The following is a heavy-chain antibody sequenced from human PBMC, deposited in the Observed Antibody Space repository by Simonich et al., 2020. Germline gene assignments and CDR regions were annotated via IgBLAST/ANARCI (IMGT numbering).Heavy chain of an antibody. D-gene: IGHD5-12*01. Sequence: VHGGAEVKKPGASVKVYCKVSGYTLTELSMHWVRQAPGKGLEWMGGFDPEDGETIYAQKFQGRVTMTEDTSTDTAYMELSSLRSEDTAVYYCATGNLPTTQGGVFDYWGQGTLVTVSS. CDR2: FDPEDGET. V-gene: IGHV1-24*01. J-gene: IGHJ4*02. CDR3: ATGNLPTTQGGVFDY. CDR1: GYTLTELS.